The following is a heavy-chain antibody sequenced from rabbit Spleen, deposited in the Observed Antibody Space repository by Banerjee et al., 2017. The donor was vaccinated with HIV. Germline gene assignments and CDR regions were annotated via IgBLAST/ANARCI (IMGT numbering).Heavy chain of an antibody. CDR3: ARDLVAVIGWNFNL. CDR2: IYADFSGST. V-gene: IGHV1S45*01. D-gene: IGHD1-1*01. CDR1: GIDFSNYFY. Sequence: QEQLEESGGGLVKPGGSLTLTCKASGIDFSNYFYMYWVRQAPGKGLECIACIYADFSGSTYYASWAKGRFVMSRTSSTTVTLQMTSLTAADTATYVCARDLVAVIGWNFNLWGPGTLVTVS. J-gene: IGHJ4*01.